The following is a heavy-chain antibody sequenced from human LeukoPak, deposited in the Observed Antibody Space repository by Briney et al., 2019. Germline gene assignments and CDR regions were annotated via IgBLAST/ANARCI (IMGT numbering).Heavy chain of an antibody. CDR1: GFTFSDYS. Sequence: GGSLRLSCAASGFTFSDYSVNWVRQAPGKGLEWVSFISSSSSTIYYADSVKGRFTISRDNAQNSVYLQMNSLRAEDTAVYYCARETRRGTNFDYWGQGTQVTVSS. J-gene: IGHJ4*02. CDR2: ISSSSSTI. V-gene: IGHV3-48*01. CDR3: ARETRRGTNFDY.